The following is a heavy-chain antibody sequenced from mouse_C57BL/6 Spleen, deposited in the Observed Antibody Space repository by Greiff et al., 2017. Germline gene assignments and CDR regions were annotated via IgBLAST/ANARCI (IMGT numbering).Heavy chain of an antibody. CDR2: ISNLAYSI. D-gene: IGHD2-5*01. Sequence: EVQGVESGGGLVQPGGSLKLSCAASGFTFSDYGMAWVRQAPRKGPEWVAFISNLAYSIYYADTVTGRFTISRENAKNTLYLEMSSLRSEDTAMYYCARHESNYEYFDVWGTGTTVTVSS. CDR3: ARHESNYEYFDV. CDR1: GFTFSDYG. J-gene: IGHJ1*03. V-gene: IGHV5-15*01.